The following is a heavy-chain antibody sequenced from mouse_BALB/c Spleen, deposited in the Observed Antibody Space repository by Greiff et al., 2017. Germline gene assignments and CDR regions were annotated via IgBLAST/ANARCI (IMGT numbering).Heavy chain of an antibody. J-gene: IGHJ2*01. Sequence: EVKVEESGGGLVKPGGSLKLSCAASGFTFSDYYMYWVRQTPEKRLEWVATISDGGSYTYYPDSVKGRFTISRDTAKNNLYLQMSSLKSEDTAMYDCARERNYYGSRGFDYWGQGTTLTVSS. D-gene: IGHD1-1*01. V-gene: IGHV5-4*02. CDR3: ARERNYYGSRGFDY. CDR2: ISDGGSYT. CDR1: GFTFSDYY.